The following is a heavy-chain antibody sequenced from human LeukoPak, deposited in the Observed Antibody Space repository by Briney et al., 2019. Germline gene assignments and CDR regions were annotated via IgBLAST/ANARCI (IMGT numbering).Heavy chain of an antibody. CDR1: GFTVSSNY. Sequence: GGSLRLSCAASGFTVSSNYMSWVRQAPGKGLEWVSVIYSGGSTYYADSVKGRFTISRDNSKNTLYLQMNSLRAEDTAVYYCATTPALLWFGDAFDIWGQGTMVTVSS. V-gene: IGHV3-53*01. CDR2: IYSGGST. CDR3: ATTPALLWFGDAFDI. D-gene: IGHD3-10*01. J-gene: IGHJ3*02.